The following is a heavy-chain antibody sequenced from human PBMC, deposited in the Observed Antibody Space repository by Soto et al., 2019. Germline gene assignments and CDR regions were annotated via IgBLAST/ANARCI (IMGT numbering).Heavy chain of an antibody. CDR1: GGSIGSYY. Sequence: PSETLSLSCVVSGGSIGSYYWSWIRQPPGKGLEWVGYIHYSGNTESNPSLKGRVTVSVDTSTNQVSLKLNSVTAADTAVYYCARDHPHSYGVYYFDYWGQGTPVTVSS. V-gene: IGHV4-59*01. CDR2: IHYSGNT. D-gene: IGHD5-18*01. CDR3: ARDHPHSYGVYYFDY. J-gene: IGHJ4*02.